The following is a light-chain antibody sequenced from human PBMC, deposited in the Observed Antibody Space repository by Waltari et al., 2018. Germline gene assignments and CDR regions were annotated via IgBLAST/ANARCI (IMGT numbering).Light chain of an antibody. V-gene: IGLV2-8*01. CDR3: SSYGGSNNFVL. CDR2: DVS. Sequence: QSALTQPPSASGSPGQSVTISCPGTSSDLGSHTYVSWYQQHPGKAPKLIIYDVSKRPSGVSDRFSGSKSGSTASLTVSGLQAEDGADYYCSSYGGSNNFVLFGGGTKLTVL. CDR1: SSDLGSHTY. J-gene: IGLJ3*02.